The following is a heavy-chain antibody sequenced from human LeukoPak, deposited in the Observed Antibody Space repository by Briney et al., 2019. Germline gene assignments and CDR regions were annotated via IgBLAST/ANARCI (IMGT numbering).Heavy chain of an antibody. CDR2: ISSSSSTI. V-gene: IGHV3-48*01. CDR1: GFTFSSYS. J-gene: IGHJ5*02. D-gene: IGHD3-3*01. Sequence: GGSLRLSCAASGFTFSSYSMNWVRQAPGKGREWVSYISSSSSTIYYADAVKGRFTISRDNAKNSLYLQMNSLRAEDTAVYYCARGGRTSITIFGVAWFDPWGQGTLVTVSS. CDR3: ARGGRTSITIFGVAWFDP.